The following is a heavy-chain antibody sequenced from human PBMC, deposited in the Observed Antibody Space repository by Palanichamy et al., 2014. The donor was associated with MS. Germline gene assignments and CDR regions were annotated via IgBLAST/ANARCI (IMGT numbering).Heavy chain of an antibody. J-gene: IGHJ3*02. Sequence: QVQLQESGPGLVKPSETLSLTCTVSGDSISSHYWSWIRQPPGKGLEWIGYIYYSGNTNYNPSLKNRVTMSLETSKKQFSLELSFVTVADTAVYYCARDRAFGTSWRAYDSWGQGTMVIVSS. CDR2: IYYSGNT. CDR1: GDSISSHY. V-gene: IGHV4-59*11. CDR3: ARDRAFGTSWRAYDS. D-gene: IGHD3-16*01.